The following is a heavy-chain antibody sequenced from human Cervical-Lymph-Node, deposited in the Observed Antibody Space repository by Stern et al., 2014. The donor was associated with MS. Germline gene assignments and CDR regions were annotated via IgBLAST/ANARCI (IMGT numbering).Heavy chain of an antibody. CDR3: ARARVGDYARSPHLDS. CDR1: GFTFSHYS. V-gene: IGHV3-21*01. CDR2: IFNNFTHT. J-gene: IGHJ4*02. D-gene: IGHD4-17*01. Sequence: EDQLVASGGGLVKPGGSLRLSCDASGFTFSHYSINWFRPAPGNGLEWISSIFNNFTHTDYSDSGDGRFPIARDSAKNSVLLHMASLRAEDAAVYYCARARVGDYARSPHLDSWGRGTLVSVSS.